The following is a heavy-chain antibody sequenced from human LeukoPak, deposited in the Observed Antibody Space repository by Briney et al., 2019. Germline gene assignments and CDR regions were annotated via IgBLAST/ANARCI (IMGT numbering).Heavy chain of an antibody. Sequence: GRSLRLSCAASGFTFSSYAMHWVRQAPGKGLEWVAVISYDGSNKYYADSVKGRFTISRDNSKNTLYLQMNSLRAEDTAVYYCAREGTTVTSGYFDYWGQGTLVTVSS. CDR3: AREGTTVTSGYFDY. CDR1: GFTFSSYA. J-gene: IGHJ4*02. CDR2: ISYDGSNK. V-gene: IGHV3-30*04. D-gene: IGHD4-17*01.